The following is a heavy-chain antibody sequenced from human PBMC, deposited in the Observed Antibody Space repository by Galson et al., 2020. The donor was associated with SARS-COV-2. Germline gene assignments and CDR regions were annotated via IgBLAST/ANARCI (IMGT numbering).Heavy chain of an antibody. CDR3: ARDPAAMIVVVPEFDY. D-gene: IGHD3-22*01. Sequence: GGSLRLSCAASGFTFSSYGMHWVRQAPGKGLEWVAVIWYDGSNKYYADSVKGRFTISRDNSKNTLYLKMNSLRAEDTAVYYCARDPAAMIVVVPEFDYWALGTLVPVPS. CDR2: IWYDGSNK. CDR1: GFTFSSYG. V-gene: IGHV3-33*01. J-gene: IGHJ4*02.